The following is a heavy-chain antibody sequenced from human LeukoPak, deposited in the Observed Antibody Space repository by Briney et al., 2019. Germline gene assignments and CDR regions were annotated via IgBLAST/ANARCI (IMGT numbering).Heavy chain of an antibody. CDR1: GFTFSSYW. V-gene: IGHV3-7*01. Sequence: PGGSLRLSCAASGFTFSSYWMSWVRQAPRKGLEGVANIKQDGSEKYYVDSVKGRFTISRDNAKNSLYLQMNSLRAEDTAVYYCARERRDFDWLRYYYYMDVWGKGTTVTVSS. CDR2: IKQDGSEK. CDR3: ARERRDFDWLRYYYYMDV. D-gene: IGHD3-9*01. J-gene: IGHJ6*03.